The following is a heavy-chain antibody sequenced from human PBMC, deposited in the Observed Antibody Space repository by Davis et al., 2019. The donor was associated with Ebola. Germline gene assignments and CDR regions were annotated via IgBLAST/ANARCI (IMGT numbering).Heavy chain of an antibody. CDR2: IIPIFGTA. CDR3: ARDLGIAVAGYNWFDP. CDR1: GYTFTSYA. J-gene: IGHJ5*02. D-gene: IGHD6-19*01. Sequence: AASVKVSCKASGYTFTSYAISWVRQAPGQGLEWMGGIIPIFGTANYAQKFQGRVTITADESTSTAYMELRSLRSDDTAVYYCARDLGIAVAGYNWFDPWGQGTLVTVSS. V-gene: IGHV1-69*13.